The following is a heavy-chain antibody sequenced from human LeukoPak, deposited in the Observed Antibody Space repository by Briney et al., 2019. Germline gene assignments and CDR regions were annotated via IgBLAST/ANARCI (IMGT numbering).Heavy chain of an antibody. J-gene: IGHJ4*02. CDR2: IYYSGST. Sequence: SETLSLTCTVSGGSISGYYWSWIRQPPGKGLEWIGSIYYSGSTYYNPSLKSRVTISVDTSKNQFSLKLSSVTAADTAVYYCARQGNFMITFGGGQGTLVTVSS. CDR3: ARQGNFMITFG. V-gene: IGHV4-59*08. D-gene: IGHD3-16*01. CDR1: GGSISGYY.